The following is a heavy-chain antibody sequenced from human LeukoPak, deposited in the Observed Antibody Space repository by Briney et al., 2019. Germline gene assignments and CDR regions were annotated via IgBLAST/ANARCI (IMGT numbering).Heavy chain of an antibody. J-gene: IGHJ3*02. CDR3: ERQGQKRDAFDI. CDR2: IYYSGST. V-gene: IGHV4-59*08. Sequence: SETLSLTCTVSGGSISSYYWIWLRQPPGKGLEWVGYIYYSGSTNYNPSLKSRVTISVDTSKNQFSLKLSSVTAADTAVYYCERQGQKRDAFDIWGQGTMVTVFS. D-gene: IGHD6-25*01. CDR1: GGSISSYY.